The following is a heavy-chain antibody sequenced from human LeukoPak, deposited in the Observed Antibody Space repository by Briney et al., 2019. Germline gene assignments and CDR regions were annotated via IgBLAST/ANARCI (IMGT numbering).Heavy chain of an antibody. CDR1: GFTFSSYE. CDR2: ISSSGSTI. J-gene: IGHJ4*02. D-gene: IGHD6-19*01. Sequence: GGSLRLSCAASGFTFSSYEMNWVRQAPGKGLEWVSYISSSGSTIYYADSVKGRFTISRDNAKNSLYLQMNSLRAEDTAFYYCAKGAVAVTESTIDYWGQGTLVTVSS. V-gene: IGHV3-48*03. CDR3: AKGAVAVTESTIDY.